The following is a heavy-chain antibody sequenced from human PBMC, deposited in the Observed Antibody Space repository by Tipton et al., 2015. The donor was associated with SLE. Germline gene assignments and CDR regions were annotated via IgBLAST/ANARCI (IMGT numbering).Heavy chain of an antibody. CDR1: SGSISSTSYY. D-gene: IGHD5-18*01. CDR3: ARGGIQLWNWFDP. Sequence: TLSPTCTLSSGSISSTSYYWGWIRQPPGKGLEWIGSVYHSGSTYYNPSLKSRVTISVDTSKNQFSLKLNSVTAADTAVYYCARGGIQLWNWFDPWGQGPLVTVSS. CDR2: VYHSGST. V-gene: IGHV4-39*07. J-gene: IGHJ5*02.